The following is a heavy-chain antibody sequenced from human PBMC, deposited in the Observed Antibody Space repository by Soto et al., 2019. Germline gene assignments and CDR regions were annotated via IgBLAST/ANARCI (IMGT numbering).Heavy chain of an antibody. V-gene: IGHV3-66*04. D-gene: IGHD5-18*01. CDR1: GVTVSSNY. CDR3: ARHGYNYGGGYFDY. J-gene: IGHJ4*02. Sequence: EVQLVESGGGLVQPGGSLRLSCAASGVTVSSNYMSWVRQAPGKGLEWVSVIYSGGSTYYAASVKGRFTIARDNSKTTLYLQMNSLRAEDTAVYYCARHGYNYGGGYFDYWGQGTLVTVSS. CDR2: IYSGGST.